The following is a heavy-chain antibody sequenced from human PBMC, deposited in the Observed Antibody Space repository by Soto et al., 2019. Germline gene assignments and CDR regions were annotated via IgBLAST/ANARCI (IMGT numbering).Heavy chain of an antibody. J-gene: IGHJ3*02. CDR1: GFTFSSYA. CDR3: ERDGSVIYWDLRRSPFDI. V-gene: IGHV3-30-3*01. Sequence: QVQLVESGGGVVQPGRSLRLSCAASGFTFSSYAMHWVRQAPGKGLEWVAVISYDGSNKYYADSVKGRFTISRDNSKNTLYLQMNSMRAEDTAVYYCERDGSVIYWDLRRSPFDIWGQGTMVTVSS. CDR2: ISYDGSNK. D-gene: IGHD1-26*01.